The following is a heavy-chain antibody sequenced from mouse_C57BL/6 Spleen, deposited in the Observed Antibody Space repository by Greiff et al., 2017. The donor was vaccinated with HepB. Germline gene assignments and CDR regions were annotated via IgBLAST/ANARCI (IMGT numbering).Heavy chain of an antibody. CDR2: ISSGSSTI. Sequence: EVHLVESGGGLVKPGGSLKLSCAASGFTFSDYGMHWVRQAPEKGLEWVAYISSGSSTIYYADTVKGRFTISRDNAKNTLFLQMTSLRSEDTAMYYCARWGLRRAFDYWGQGTTLTVSS. CDR3: ARWGLRRAFDY. CDR1: GFTFSDYG. V-gene: IGHV5-17*01. D-gene: IGHD2-4*01. J-gene: IGHJ2*01.